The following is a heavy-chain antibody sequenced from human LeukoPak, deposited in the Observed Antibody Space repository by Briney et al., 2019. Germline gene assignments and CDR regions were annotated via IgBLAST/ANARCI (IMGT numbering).Heavy chain of an antibody. Sequence: PSETLSLTCTVSGGSISTYYWSWIRQPPGKGLEWIGYIHYSGSTSYNPSLKSRVTISGDTSKNQFSLKLSSVTAADTAVYYCARVDPDSSSTLEVFDYWGQGTLVTVSS. J-gene: IGHJ4*02. CDR1: GGSISTYY. CDR2: IHYSGST. V-gene: IGHV4-59*01. CDR3: ARVDPDSSSTLEVFDY. D-gene: IGHD6-6*01.